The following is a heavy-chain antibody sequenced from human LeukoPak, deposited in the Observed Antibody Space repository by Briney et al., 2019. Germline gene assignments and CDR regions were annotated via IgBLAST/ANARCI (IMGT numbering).Heavy chain of an antibody. CDR2: INHSGST. CDR1: GGSISSSSYY. V-gene: IGHV4-39*07. CDR3: ATLTGYSSESWFDP. D-gene: IGHD3-9*01. J-gene: IGHJ5*02. Sequence: PSETLSLTRTVSGGSISSSSYYWGWLRQPPGKGLEWIGEINHSGSTNYNPSLKSRVTISVDTSKNQFSLKLSSVTAADTAVYYCATLTGYSSESWFDPWGQGILVTVSS.